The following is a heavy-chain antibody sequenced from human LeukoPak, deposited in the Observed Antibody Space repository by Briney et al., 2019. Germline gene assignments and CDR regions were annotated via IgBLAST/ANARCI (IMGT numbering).Heavy chain of an antibody. CDR2: ISYDGSNK. CDR3: AKGGYRDGYNKVDY. CDR1: GFTFNSYG. D-gene: IGHD5-24*01. Sequence: GSLRLSCAASGFTFNSYGMYWVRQAPGKGLEWVAVISYDGSNKYYADSVKGRFTISRDNSKNTLYLQMNSLRAEDTAVYYCAKGGYRDGYNKVDYWGQGTLVTVSS. V-gene: IGHV3-30*18. J-gene: IGHJ4*02.